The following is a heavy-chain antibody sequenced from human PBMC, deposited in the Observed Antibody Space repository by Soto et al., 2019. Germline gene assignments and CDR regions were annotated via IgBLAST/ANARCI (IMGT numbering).Heavy chain of an antibody. CDR2: ISGSGGST. D-gene: IGHD2-2*01. CDR3: AKVPRIVVVPAAHFDY. Sequence: EVQLLESGGGLVQPGGSLRLSCAASGFTFSSYAMSWVRQAPGKGLEWVSAISGSGGSTYYADSVKGRFTISRDNSKNRLYLQMNSLRAEDTAVYYCAKVPRIVVVPAAHFDYWGQGTLVTVSS. J-gene: IGHJ4*02. V-gene: IGHV3-23*01. CDR1: GFTFSSYA.